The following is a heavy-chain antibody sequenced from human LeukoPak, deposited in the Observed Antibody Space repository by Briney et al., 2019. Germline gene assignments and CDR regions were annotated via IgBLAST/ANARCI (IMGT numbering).Heavy chain of an antibody. CDR3: ATIWSGHAFDI. J-gene: IGHJ3*02. V-gene: IGHV1-24*01. Sequence: ASVKVSCKVSGYTLTELSMHWVRQAPGKGLEWIGGFDPEDGETIYAQKFQGRVTMTEDTSTDTAYMELSSLRSEDTAVYYCATIWSGHAFDIWGQGTMVTDSS. CDR1: GYTLTELS. D-gene: IGHD3-3*01. CDR2: FDPEDGET.